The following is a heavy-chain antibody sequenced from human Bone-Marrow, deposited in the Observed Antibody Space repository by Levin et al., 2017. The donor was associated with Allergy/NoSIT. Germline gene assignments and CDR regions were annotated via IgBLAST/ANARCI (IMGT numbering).Heavy chain of an antibody. J-gene: IGHJ1*01. CDR3: AKDLLRHYYDSPQAFQH. V-gene: IGHV3-23*01. CDR1: GFTFSSYA. Sequence: LSLTCAASGFTFSSYAMSWVRQAPGKGLEWVSAISNSGGSTYYADSVKGRFTISRDNSKNTLYLQMNSLRAEDTAVYYCAKDLLRHYYDSPQAFQHWGQGTLVTVSS. CDR2: ISNSGGST. D-gene: IGHD3-22*01.